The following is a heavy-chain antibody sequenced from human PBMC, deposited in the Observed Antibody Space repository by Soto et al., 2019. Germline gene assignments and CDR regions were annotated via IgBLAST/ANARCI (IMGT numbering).Heavy chain of an antibody. J-gene: IGHJ4*02. CDR1: GGSISSSSYY. CDR3: ARRPLGRNWKASPRAIDFDY. V-gene: IGHV4-39*01. Sequence: PSETLSLTCTVSGGSISSSSYYWGWIRQPPGKGLEWIGSIYYSGSTYYNPSLKSRVTISVDTSKNQFSLKLSSVTAADTAVYYCARRPLGRNWKASPRAIDFDYWGQGTLVTVSS. D-gene: IGHD1-1*01. CDR2: IYYSGST.